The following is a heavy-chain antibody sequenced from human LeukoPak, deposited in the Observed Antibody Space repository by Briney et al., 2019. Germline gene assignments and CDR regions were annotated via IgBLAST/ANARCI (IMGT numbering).Heavy chain of an antibody. J-gene: IGHJ5*02. D-gene: IGHD4-17*01. CDR3: VRDGADYGENGWFDP. CDR1: GFTFSSYG. Sequence: GRSLRLSCAASGFTFSSYGMHWVRQAPGKGLQHVSVIGSDGTTTRFADSVKGRFTISRDNSKNTLYLQMTSLRPEDTAAYYCVRDGADYGENGWFDPWGQGTLVTVSS. CDR2: IGSDGTTT. V-gene: IGHV3-64D*09.